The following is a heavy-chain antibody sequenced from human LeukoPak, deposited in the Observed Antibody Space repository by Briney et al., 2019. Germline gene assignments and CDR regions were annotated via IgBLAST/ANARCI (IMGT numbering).Heavy chain of an antibody. CDR1: GYTFTGYY. J-gene: IGHJ4*02. CDR2: INPNSGGT. CDR3: VRYVSGGATYDY. Sequence: ASVKVSCKASGYTFTGYYIHWVRQAPGQGLEWMGRINPNSGGTNYAQKLQGRVTMTRDTSISTAYMELSSLRSDDTAVYYCVRYVSGGATYDYWGQGTLVTVSS. V-gene: IGHV1-2*06. D-gene: IGHD2-15*01.